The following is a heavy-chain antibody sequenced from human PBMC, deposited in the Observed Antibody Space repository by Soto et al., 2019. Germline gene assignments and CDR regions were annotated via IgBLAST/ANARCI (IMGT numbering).Heavy chain of an antibody. D-gene: IGHD2-2*01. CDR3: ARGVENIVVVLDVFGYYGMDV. V-gene: IGHV1-3*01. CDR2: INAGNGNT. Sequence: ASVKVSCKASGYSFASYAIYWVRQAPGQRLEWMGWINAGNGNTKYSQKLQGRVTFTGDTSASTAHMELSSLRSEDTAVYFCARGVENIVVVLDVFGYYGMDVWGQGTTVTVSS. J-gene: IGHJ6*02. CDR1: GYSFASYA.